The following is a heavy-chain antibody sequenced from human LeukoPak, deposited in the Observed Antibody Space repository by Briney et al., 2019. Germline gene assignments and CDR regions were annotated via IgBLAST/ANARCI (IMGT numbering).Heavy chain of an antibody. D-gene: IGHD5-18*01. V-gene: IGHV3-66*02. J-gene: IGHJ4*02. CDR1: GFTVSNNY. CDR2: IYSGGST. Sequence: GSLRLSCAVSGFTVSNNYMSWFRQAPGKGLEWVSVIYSGGSTYYADSVKGRFTISRDNSKNTLYLQMNSLRIEDTAVYYCTKDRSYGRSYFDYWGQGTLVTVAS. CDR3: TKDRSYGRSYFDY.